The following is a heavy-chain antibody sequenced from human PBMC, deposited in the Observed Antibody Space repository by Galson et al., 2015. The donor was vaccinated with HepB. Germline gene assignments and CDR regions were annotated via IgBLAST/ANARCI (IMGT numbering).Heavy chain of an antibody. D-gene: IGHD3-22*01. V-gene: IGHV1-8*01. J-gene: IGHJ4*02. CDR3: ARGPAGYDSSGYFDF. CDR2: MNPNSENT. CDR1: GFIFTNYD. Sequence: SVKVSCKASGFIFTNYDINWVRQATGQGLEWMGWMNPNSENTGYAQKFQGRVTVTRDTSISTAYMELSGLRSEDTAVYYCARGPAGYDSSGYFDFWGQGTLVTVSS.